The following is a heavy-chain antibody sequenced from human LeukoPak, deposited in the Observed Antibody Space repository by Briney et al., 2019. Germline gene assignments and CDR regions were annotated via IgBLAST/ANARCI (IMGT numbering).Heavy chain of an antibody. V-gene: IGHV4-39*07. Sequence: WIRQPPGKGLEWIGSIYYSGSTYYNPSLKSRVTISVDTSKNQFSLKLSSVTAADTAVYYCARDSSGYYGYWGQGTLVTVSS. D-gene: IGHD3-22*01. CDR2: IYYSGST. J-gene: IGHJ4*02. CDR3: ARDSSGYYGY.